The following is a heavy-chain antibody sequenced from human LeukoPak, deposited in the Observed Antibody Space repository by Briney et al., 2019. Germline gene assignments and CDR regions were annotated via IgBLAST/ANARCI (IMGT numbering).Heavy chain of an antibody. CDR2: ISYDGSNK. Sequence: PGRSLRLSCAASGFTFSSYGMHWVRQAPGKGLEWVAVISYDGSNKYYADSVKGRFTISRDNSKNTLYLQMNSLRAEDTAVYYCAKDFWGIQLWPTDGMDVWGQGTTVTVSS. CDR3: AKDFWGIQLWPTDGMDV. V-gene: IGHV3-30*18. D-gene: IGHD5-18*01. J-gene: IGHJ6*02. CDR1: GFTFSSYG.